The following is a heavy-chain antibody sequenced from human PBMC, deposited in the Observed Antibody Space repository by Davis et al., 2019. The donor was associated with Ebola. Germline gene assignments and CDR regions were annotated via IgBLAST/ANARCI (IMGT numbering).Heavy chain of an antibody. Sequence: SGPTLVKPTQTLTLTCTFSGFSLSTSGVGVGWIRQPPGKGLEWIGSIYYSGSTYYNPSLKSRVTISVDTSKNQFSLKLSSVTAADTAVYYCASLKLGELSLSFDYWGQGTLVTVSS. CDR3: ASLKLGELSLSFDY. J-gene: IGHJ4*02. CDR2: IYYSGST. D-gene: IGHD3-16*02. V-gene: IGHV4-39*01. CDR1: GFSLSTSGVG.